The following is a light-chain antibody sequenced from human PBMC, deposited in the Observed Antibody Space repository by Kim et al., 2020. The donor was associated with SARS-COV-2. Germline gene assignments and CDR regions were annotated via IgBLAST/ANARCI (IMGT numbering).Light chain of an antibody. J-gene: IGLJ3*02. CDR3: CSYAGSNTWV. V-gene: IGLV2-23*01. CDR2: EGS. Sequence: GQSITNSGTGTSSDVGSYNLVSWYQQHPGKAPKFMIYEGSKRPSGVSDRFSGSKSGNTASLTISGLQAEDEADYYCCSYAGSNTWVFGGGTQLTVL. CDR1: SSDVGSYNL.